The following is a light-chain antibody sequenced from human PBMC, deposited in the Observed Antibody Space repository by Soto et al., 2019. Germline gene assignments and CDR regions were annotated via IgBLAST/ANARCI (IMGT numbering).Light chain of an antibody. CDR1: QGISNY. CDR2: AAS. Sequence: DIQMTQSPSSLSASVGDRVTITCRASQGISNYLAWYQQKPGKVPKLLIYAASTLQSGVPSRFSGSGSGTDFTXXXXSLQPEDVAXYYCQKYNSAPRTFGQGTKVEIK. CDR3: QKYNSAPRT. J-gene: IGKJ1*01. V-gene: IGKV1-27*01.